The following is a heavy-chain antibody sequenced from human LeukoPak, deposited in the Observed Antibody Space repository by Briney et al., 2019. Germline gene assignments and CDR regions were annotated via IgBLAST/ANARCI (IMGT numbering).Heavy chain of an antibody. CDR3: ARGAEVGTIFINYGMDV. Sequence: GASVKVSCKASGYTFTSYAMHWVRQAPGQRLEWMGWINAGNGNTKYSQKLQGRVTITRDTSASTAYMELSSLRSEDTAVYYCARGAEVGTIFINYGMDVWGQGTTVTVSS. CDR1: GYTFTSYA. V-gene: IGHV1-3*01. J-gene: IGHJ6*02. D-gene: IGHD5-12*01. CDR2: INAGNGNT.